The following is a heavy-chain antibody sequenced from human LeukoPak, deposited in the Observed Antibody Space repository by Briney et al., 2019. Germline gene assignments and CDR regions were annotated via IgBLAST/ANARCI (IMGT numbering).Heavy chain of an antibody. CDR2: IWYDGSNK. CDR3: ARAEGYYDSSGNDAFDI. J-gene: IGHJ3*02. D-gene: IGHD3-22*01. V-gene: IGHV3-33*01. Sequence: GRSLRLSCAASGFTSSSYGMHWVRQAPGKGLEWVAVIWYDGSNKYYADSVKGRFTISRDNSKNTLYLQMNSLRAEDTAVYYCARAEGYYDSSGNDAFDIWGQGTMVTVSS. CDR1: GFTSSSYG.